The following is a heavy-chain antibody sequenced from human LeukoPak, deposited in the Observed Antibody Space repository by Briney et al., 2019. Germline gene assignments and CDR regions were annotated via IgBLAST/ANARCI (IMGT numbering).Heavy chain of an antibody. Sequence: EASVKVSCKASGGTFSSYAISWVRQAPGQGLEWMGRIIPILGIANYAQKFQGRVTITADKSTSTAYMELSSLRSEDTAVYYCARVVTHTYCSSTSCQHGGNWFDPWGQGTLVTVSS. V-gene: IGHV1-69*04. CDR3: ARVVTHTYCSSTSCQHGGNWFDP. J-gene: IGHJ5*02. CDR1: GGTFSSYA. CDR2: IIPILGIA. D-gene: IGHD2-2*01.